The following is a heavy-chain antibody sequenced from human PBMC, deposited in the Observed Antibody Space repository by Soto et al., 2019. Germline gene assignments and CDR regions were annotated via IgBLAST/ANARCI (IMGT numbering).Heavy chain of an antibody. J-gene: IGHJ2*01. CDR2: ISSSNSAI. V-gene: IGHV3-48*02. CDR3: ARAWYSSGWTNWYFDL. Sequence: GGSLRLSCAASGFTFSSYHMNWVRQAPGKGLEWISYISSSNSAIYYAGSVKGRFTISRDNPKNSLYLQMNSLTDEDTAVYYCARAWYSSGWTNWYFDLWGRGTLVTVS. CDR1: GFTFSSYH. D-gene: IGHD6-19*01.